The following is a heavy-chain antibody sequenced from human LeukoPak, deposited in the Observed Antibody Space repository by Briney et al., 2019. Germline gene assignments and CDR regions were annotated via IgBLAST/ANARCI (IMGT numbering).Heavy chain of an antibody. J-gene: IGHJ5*02. V-gene: IGHV7-4-1*02. CDR1: GYTFTSYA. CDR3: ARDWSDIVLMVYAKVPLSGFDP. CDR2: INTNTGNP. D-gene: IGHD2-8*01. Sequence: AAPVKVSCKASGYTFTSYAMNWVRQAPGQGLEWMGWINTNTGNPTYAQGFTGRFVFSLDTSGSTAYLQISSLKAEDTAVYYCARDWSDIVLMVYAKVPLSGFDPWGQGTLVTVSS.